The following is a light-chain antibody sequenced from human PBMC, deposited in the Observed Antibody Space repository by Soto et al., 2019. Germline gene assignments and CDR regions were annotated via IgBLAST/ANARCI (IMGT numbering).Light chain of an antibody. Sequence: DIVMTQSPDSLAVSLGERATINCKSGQSVLYSSNNKNYLAWYQQKPGQPPKLLIYWASTRESGVPDRFSGSGSGTDFTLTISSLQAEDVAVYYCQQYYSPPLTFGGGTKVEIK. CDR1: QSVLYSSNNKNY. V-gene: IGKV4-1*01. CDR2: WAS. J-gene: IGKJ4*01. CDR3: QQYYSPPLT.